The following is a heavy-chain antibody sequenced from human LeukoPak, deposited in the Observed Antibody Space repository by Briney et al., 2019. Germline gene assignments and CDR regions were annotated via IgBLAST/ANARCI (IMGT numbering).Heavy chain of an antibody. CDR1: GDSISSSTYY. Sequence: SETLSLTCTVSGDSISSSTYYWGWIRRPPGKGLEWIGSIYYSGRTYDNPSLKSRVTMSVDTSKNQFSLKLSSVTAADTAVYYCARLLYDRSGYYWFDPWGQGTLVTVSS. V-gene: IGHV4-39*01. CDR3: ARLLYDRSGYYWFDP. CDR2: IYYSGRT. J-gene: IGHJ5*02. D-gene: IGHD3-22*01.